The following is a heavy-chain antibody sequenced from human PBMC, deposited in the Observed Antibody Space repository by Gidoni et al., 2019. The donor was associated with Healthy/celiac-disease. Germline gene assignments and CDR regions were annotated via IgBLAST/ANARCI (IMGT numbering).Heavy chain of an antibody. CDR3: ARHSDSHYYDSSGYPTGFDY. D-gene: IGHD3-22*01. CDR1: GYSFTSYR. CDR2: IYPDDSDT. V-gene: IGHV5-51*01. J-gene: IGHJ4*02. Sequence: EVQLVPSGAEVKKPGESLKIPCKGSGYSFTSYRIGWVRQMPGNGLEWMGIIYPDDSDTRYSPAFQGQVTISADKSISTAYLQWSSLKASDTAMYYCARHSDSHYYDSSGYPTGFDYWGQGTLVTVSS.